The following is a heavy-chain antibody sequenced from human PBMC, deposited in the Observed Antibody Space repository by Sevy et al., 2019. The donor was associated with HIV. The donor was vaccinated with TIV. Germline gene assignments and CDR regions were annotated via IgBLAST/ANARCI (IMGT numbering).Heavy chain of an antibody. CDR1: GFTFSSYA. D-gene: IGHD3-9*01. CDR2: ISYDGSNK. Sequence: GGSLRLSCAASGFTFSSYAMHWVRQAPGKGLEWVAVISYDGSNKYYADSVKGRFTIPRDNSKNTLYLQMNSLRPEDTAVYYCARESDILTGYPRSFDYWGQGTLVSVSS. J-gene: IGHJ4*02. V-gene: IGHV3-30-3*01. CDR3: ARESDILTGYPRSFDY.